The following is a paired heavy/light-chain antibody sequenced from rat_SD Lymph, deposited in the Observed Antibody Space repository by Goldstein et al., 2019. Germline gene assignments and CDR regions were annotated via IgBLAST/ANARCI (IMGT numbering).Light chain of an antibody. J-gene: IGKJ4*01. CDR3: FQATHDPFT. Sequence: DVVLTQTPVSLSVTLGDQASISCRSSQSLGYSDGYTYLEWYLQKPGQSPHLLIYEVSTRFSGVPDRFIGSGSGTDFTLKISRVEPEDLGVYYCFQATHDPFTFGSGTKLEIK. CDR1: QSLGYSDGYTY. CDR2: EVS. V-gene: IGKV1S26*01.
Heavy chain of an antibody. Sequence: EVQLVESGGGLVKPGSSLKLSCVTSGLTFSNYGMHWIRQAPEKGLEWMALISYDSSNKYYADSVKGRFTISRDNSKNTLYLEMNSLRSEDTAMYYCAKRGFYYGLFDYWGQGVMVTVSS. CDR3: AKRGFYYGLFDY. CDR1: GLTFSNYG. V-gene: IGHV5-54*01. J-gene: IGHJ2*01. CDR2: ISYDSSNK. D-gene: IGHD1-6*01.